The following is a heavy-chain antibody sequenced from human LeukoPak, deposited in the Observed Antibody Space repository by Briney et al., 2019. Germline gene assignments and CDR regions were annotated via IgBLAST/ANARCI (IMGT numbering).Heavy chain of an antibody. D-gene: IGHD4-23*01. CDR3: AKNIGGFDY. Sequence: GGSLRLSCAASGFTFSSYGMHWVRQAPGKGLEWVAFIRYEGSNKYYADSVKGRFTISRDNSKNTLYLQMNSLRAEDTAVYYCAKNIGGFDYWGQGTLVTVSS. CDR2: IRYEGSNK. V-gene: IGHV3-30*02. J-gene: IGHJ4*02. CDR1: GFTFSSYG.